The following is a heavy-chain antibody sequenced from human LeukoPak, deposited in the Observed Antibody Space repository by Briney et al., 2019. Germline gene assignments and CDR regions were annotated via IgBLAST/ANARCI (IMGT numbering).Heavy chain of an antibody. CDR1: GFTFSNAW. Sequence: GGSLRLSCAASGFTFSNAWMSWVRQAPGKGLEWVGRIKSKTDGGTTDYAAPVKGRFTISRGDSKNTLYLQMNSLRAEDTAVYYCAKGRSSGWYYFDYWGQGTLVTVSS. CDR3: AKGRSSGWYYFDY. J-gene: IGHJ4*02. CDR2: IKSKTDGGTT. V-gene: IGHV3-15*01. D-gene: IGHD6-19*01.